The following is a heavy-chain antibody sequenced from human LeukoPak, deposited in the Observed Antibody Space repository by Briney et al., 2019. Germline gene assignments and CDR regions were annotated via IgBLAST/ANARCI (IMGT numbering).Heavy chain of an antibody. CDR1: GYSISSGYY. Sequence: SETLSLTCAVSGYSISSGYYWGWIRQPPGKGLEWIGSIYHSGSTYYNPSLKSRVTISVDTSKNQFSLKLSSVTAADTAVYYCARGYSWNYSGSDYWGQGPLVTVSS. CDR3: ARGYSWNYSGSDY. CDR2: IYHSGST. J-gene: IGHJ4*02. V-gene: IGHV4-38-2*01. D-gene: IGHD1-7*01.